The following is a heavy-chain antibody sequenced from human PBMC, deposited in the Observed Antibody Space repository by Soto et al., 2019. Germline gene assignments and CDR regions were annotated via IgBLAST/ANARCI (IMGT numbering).Heavy chain of an antibody. CDR2: ISWNSETI. CDR3: AKDMKWGGMTTIHYFDS. D-gene: IGHD4-17*01. V-gene: IGHV3-9*01. J-gene: IGHJ4*02. Sequence: EVQLVESGGGLVQPGRSLRLSCAASGFTVDDYAMHWVRQAPGKGLEWVSGISWNSETIDYADSVKGRFTISRDNAKSSLFLQMNSLRPDDNALYYCAKDMKWGGMTTIHYFDSWGQGTLVTVSS. CDR1: GFTVDDYA.